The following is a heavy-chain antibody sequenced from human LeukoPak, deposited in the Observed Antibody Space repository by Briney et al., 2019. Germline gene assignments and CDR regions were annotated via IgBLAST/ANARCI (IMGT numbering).Heavy chain of an antibody. D-gene: IGHD4-23*01. J-gene: IGHJ4*02. Sequence: GGSLRLSCAASGFTFSSYAMSWVRQAPGKGLEWVSAISGSGGGTYYADSVKGRFTISRDNSKSTLYLQMNSLRAEDTAVYYCAKDSTTVVTPSDYWGQGTLVTVSS. V-gene: IGHV3-23*01. CDR3: AKDSTTVVTPSDY. CDR2: ISGSGGGT. CDR1: GFTFSSYA.